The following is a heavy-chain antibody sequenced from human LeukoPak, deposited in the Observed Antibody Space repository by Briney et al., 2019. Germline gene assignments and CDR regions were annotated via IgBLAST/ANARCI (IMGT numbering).Heavy chain of an antibody. D-gene: IGHD6-6*01. CDR3: ARIGYSSSSFDY. Sequence: PGGSLRLSCAASGFTVSSNYMSWVRQAPGKGLEWVANIKQDGSEKYYVDSVKGRFTISRDNAKNSLYLQMNSLRAEDTAVYYCARIGYSSSSFDYWGQGTLVTVSS. CDR2: IKQDGSEK. J-gene: IGHJ4*02. CDR1: GFTVSSNY. V-gene: IGHV3-7*01.